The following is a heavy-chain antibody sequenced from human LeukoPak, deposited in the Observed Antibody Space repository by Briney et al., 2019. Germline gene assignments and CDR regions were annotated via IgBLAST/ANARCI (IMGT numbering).Heavy chain of an antibody. V-gene: IGHV3-7*03. Sequence: GGSLRLSCAASGFIFSSHWMTWVRQAPGKGLEWVADIEQDGSGKNYVDSVKGRFTVSRDNAKNSLYLQMNSLRADDTAVYYCARDRTVAAGTPRDFDYWGQGTLVTVSS. CDR2: IEQDGSGK. CDR3: ARDRTVAAGTPRDFDY. D-gene: IGHD6-13*01. CDR1: GFIFSSHW. J-gene: IGHJ4*02.